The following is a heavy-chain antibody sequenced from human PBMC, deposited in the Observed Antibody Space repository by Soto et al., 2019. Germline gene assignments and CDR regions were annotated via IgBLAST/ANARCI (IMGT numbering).Heavy chain of an antibody. J-gene: IGHJ5*02. CDR1: GGSFSGYY. D-gene: IGHD3-10*01. CDR3: ARGITMVRGVVNWFDP. CDR2: INHSGST. V-gene: IGHV4-34*01. Sequence: QVQLQQWGAGLLKPSETLSITCAVYGGSFSGYYWSWIRQPPGKGLEWIGEINHSGSTNYNPSLKRRVTISVDTSKNQFSLKLSSVTAADTAVYYCARGITMVRGVVNWFDPWGQGTLVTVSS.